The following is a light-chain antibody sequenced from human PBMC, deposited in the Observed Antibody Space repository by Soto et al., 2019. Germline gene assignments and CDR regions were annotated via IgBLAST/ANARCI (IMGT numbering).Light chain of an antibody. Sequence: QSVLTQPASVSGSPGQSITISCTGTHSDVGRFNLVSWYQHHPQKAPKLIIFGVTERPSGISNRFSASKSGNTASLTISGLQAEDEADYYSCTYDTGGTYVFGTGTKVTVL. J-gene: IGLJ1*01. CDR1: HSDVGRFNL. V-gene: IGLV2-23*02. CDR3: CTYDTGGTYV. CDR2: GVT.